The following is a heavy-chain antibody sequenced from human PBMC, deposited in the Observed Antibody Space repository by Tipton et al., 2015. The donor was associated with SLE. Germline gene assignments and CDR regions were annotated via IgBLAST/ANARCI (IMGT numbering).Heavy chain of an antibody. J-gene: IGHJ4*02. Sequence: TLSLTCAVYGGSFSGHYWSWIRQSPGKGLEWIGEINHTGSTNYNPSLKSRVTISVDTSKNQFSLKVRSVTAADTAVYYCARGGGRMFTSSWYSYYFDYWGQGNLVTASS. CDR2: INHTGST. CDR3: ARGGGRMFTSSWYSYYFDY. D-gene: IGHD6-13*01. CDR1: GGSFSGHY. V-gene: IGHV4-34*01.